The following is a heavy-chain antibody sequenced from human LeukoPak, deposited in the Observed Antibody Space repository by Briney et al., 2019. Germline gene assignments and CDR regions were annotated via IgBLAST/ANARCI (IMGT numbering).Heavy chain of an antibody. V-gene: IGHV4-38-2*01. Sequence: SETLSLTCAVSGYSISSGYYWGWLRQPPGKGLEWIGSIYHSGSTYYNPSLKSRVTISVDTSKNQFSLKLSSVTAADTAVYYCARTEQVDYYMDGWGKGTTVTVSS. J-gene: IGHJ6*03. D-gene: IGHD1-14*01. CDR2: IYHSGST. CDR3: ARTEQVDYYMDG. CDR1: GYSISSGYY.